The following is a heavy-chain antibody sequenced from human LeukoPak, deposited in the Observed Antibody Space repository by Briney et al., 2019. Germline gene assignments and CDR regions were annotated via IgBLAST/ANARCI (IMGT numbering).Heavy chain of an antibody. J-gene: IGHJ4*02. CDR1: GFTFSDYY. CDR3: ASRYCSGGNCYFAS. Sequence: PGGSLRLSCAASGFTFSDYYMSWIRRAPGKGLEWVSTITARGSNIYYADSAKGRFTISRDNAKNSLYMQMNSLRAEDTAVYYCASRYCSGGNCYFASWGQGTLVTVSS. V-gene: IGHV3-11*01. CDR2: ITARGSNI. D-gene: IGHD2-15*01.